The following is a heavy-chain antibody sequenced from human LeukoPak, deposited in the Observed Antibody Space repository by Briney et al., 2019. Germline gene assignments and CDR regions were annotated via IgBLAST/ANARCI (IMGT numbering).Heavy chain of an antibody. J-gene: IGHJ4*02. CDR1: GGSFSGYY. CDR2: INHSGST. V-gene: IGHV4-34*01. CDR3: ARGLVDTDSSSSGGFY. Sequence: SETLSLTCAVYGGSFSGYYWSWIRQPPGKGLEWIGEINHSGSTNYNPSLKSRVTISVDTSKNQFSLKLSSVTAADTAVYYCARGLVDTDSSSSGGFYWGQGTLVTVSS. D-gene: IGHD6-6*01.